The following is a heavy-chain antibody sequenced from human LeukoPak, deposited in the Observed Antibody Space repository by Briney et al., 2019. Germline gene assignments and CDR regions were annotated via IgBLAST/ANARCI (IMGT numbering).Heavy chain of an antibody. CDR2: IYYSGNT. Sequence: SETLSLTCTLSTDSIRSSSYYWGWIRQPPGKGLEWIGSIYYSGNTYYNPSLKSRVTISVDTSKNQFSLRLTSVTATDTAMYYCARQTGSGLFTLPGGQGTLVTVSS. D-gene: IGHD3/OR15-3a*01. CDR3: ARQTGSGLFTLP. V-gene: IGHV4-39*01. J-gene: IGHJ4*02. CDR1: TDSIRSSSYY.